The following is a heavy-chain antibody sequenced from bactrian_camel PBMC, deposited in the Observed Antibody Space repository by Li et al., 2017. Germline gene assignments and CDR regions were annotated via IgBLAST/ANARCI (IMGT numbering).Heavy chain of an antibody. CDR3: AADCFSRFGLGSRTFGQYTY. CDR1: GFTFTNYW. V-gene: IGHV3S6*01. CDR2: SSNT. J-gene: IGHJ4*01. D-gene: IGHD1*01. Sequence: HVQLVESGGGSVQPGGSLRLSCAASGFTFTNYWMHWVRQAPGKGLEWVSSSNTYYADSLKGRFTISSDDAKNTLYLQMNALKTEDTAVYYCAADCFSRFGLGSRTFGQYTYWGQGTQVTVS.